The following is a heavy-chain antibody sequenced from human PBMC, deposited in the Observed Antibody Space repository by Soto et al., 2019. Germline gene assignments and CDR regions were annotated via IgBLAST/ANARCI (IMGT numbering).Heavy chain of an antibody. CDR1: CVSVASYT. CDR3: TRDGMTTGDT. CDR2: VFSSLSA. D-gene: IGHD2-21*02. V-gene: IGHV4-4*07. J-gene: IGHJ4*02. Sequence: SGTLSLTVIVSCVSVASYTWIWVRQPANKGLEWIGRVFSSLSATYSPSLKSRVRISMDTPENRISLKLDSVTAADAGVYYCTRDGMTTGDTWGPGTLVTVSS.